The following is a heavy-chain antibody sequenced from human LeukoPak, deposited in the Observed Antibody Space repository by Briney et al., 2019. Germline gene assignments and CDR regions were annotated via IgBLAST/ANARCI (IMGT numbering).Heavy chain of an antibody. Sequence: PGESLKISCKGSGYSFTSYWIGWVRQMPGKGLEWMGFIYPGDSDTRYSPSFQGQVTISADKSISTAYLQWSSLKASDTAMYYCARRHSSSYYYDSSGYYFAFDIWGQGTMVTVSS. V-gene: IGHV5-51*01. CDR2: IYPGDSDT. J-gene: IGHJ3*02. D-gene: IGHD3-22*01. CDR3: ARRHSSSYYYDSSGYYFAFDI. CDR1: GYSFTSYW.